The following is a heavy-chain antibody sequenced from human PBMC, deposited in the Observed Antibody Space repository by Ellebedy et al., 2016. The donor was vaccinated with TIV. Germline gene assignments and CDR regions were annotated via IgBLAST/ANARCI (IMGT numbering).Heavy chain of an antibody. Sequence: AASVKVSCKASGYTFTNYGISWVRQAPGQGLEWMGWISPYNGDTNYAQKLQGRVTMTTDTSTSTAYMELRSLRSDDTAVYYCARVGYCGGDCPDYWGQGTLVTVSS. J-gene: IGHJ4*02. D-gene: IGHD2-21*02. CDR1: GYTFTNYG. CDR2: ISPYNGDT. CDR3: ARVGYCGGDCPDY. V-gene: IGHV1-18*01.